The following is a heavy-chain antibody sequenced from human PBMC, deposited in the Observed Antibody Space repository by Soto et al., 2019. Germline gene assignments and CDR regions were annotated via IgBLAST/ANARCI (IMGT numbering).Heavy chain of an antibody. CDR1: GFIFSDSA. CDR3: TRLEESGCAGDDCYSVFDH. V-gene: IGHV3-73*02. D-gene: IGHD2-21*02. CDR2: IGSKSKTYAT. J-gene: IGHJ4*02. Sequence: EVQLVESGGGLVQPGGSLKLSCAASGFIFSDSAVHWVHQAPEKGLEWMARIGSKSKTYATAYVASVQGRFTVSRDDSKNTAYLEMNSLKTEDTAIYYCTRLEESGCAGDDCYSVFDHWGPGTPVTVSS.